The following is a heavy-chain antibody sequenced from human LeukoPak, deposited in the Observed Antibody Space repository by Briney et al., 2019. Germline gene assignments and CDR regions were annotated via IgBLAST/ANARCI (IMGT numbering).Heavy chain of an antibody. CDR3: AKEYEDWLLLYYFDY. Sequence: GGSLRLSCLASGFTFSSYGMHWVRQAPGKGLEWVGFISYDGSNKYYADSVKGRFTISRDNSKNPLYLQINSLRAEDTAVYYCAKEYEDWLLLYYFDYWGQGTLVTVSS. J-gene: IGHJ4*02. V-gene: IGHV3-30*18. CDR2: ISYDGSNK. D-gene: IGHD3/OR15-3a*01. CDR1: GFTFSSYG.